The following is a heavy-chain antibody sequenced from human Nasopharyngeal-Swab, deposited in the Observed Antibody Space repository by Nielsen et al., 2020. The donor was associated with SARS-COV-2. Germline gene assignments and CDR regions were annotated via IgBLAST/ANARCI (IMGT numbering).Heavy chain of an antibody. CDR1: GYSFNRND. Sequence: ASVKVSCQCSGYSFNRNDINWVRQAPGQGLEWMGWMNPKSGEVGYEQKFQGRVTMTRNTATATAYMELSGLRHEDTAVYYCARGAFGLDHSWFDPWGQGTLVTVSS. CDR3: ARGAFGLDHSWFDP. V-gene: IGHV1-8*01. D-gene: IGHD3/OR15-3a*01. J-gene: IGHJ5*01. CDR2: MNPKSGEV.